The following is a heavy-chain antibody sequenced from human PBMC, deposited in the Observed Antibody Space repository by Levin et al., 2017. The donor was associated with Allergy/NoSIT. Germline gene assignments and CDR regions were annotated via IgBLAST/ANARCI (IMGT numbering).Heavy chain of an antibody. D-gene: IGHD4-23*01. CDR3: ARGGRRGSAGGYYFDY. Sequence: SETLSLTCTVSGGSISSYYWSWIRQPPGKGLEWIGYIYYSGSTNYNPSLKSRVTISVDTSKNQFSLKLSSVTAADTAVYYCARGGRRGSAGGYYFDYWGQGTLVTVSS. CDR1: GGSISSYY. V-gene: IGHV4-59*01. J-gene: IGHJ4*02. CDR2: IYYSGST.